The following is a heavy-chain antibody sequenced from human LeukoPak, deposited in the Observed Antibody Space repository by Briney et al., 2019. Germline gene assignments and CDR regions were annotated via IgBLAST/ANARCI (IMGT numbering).Heavy chain of an antibody. CDR3: AGDYEGNLAFDI. CDR2: MSGGGGST. V-gene: IGHV3-23*01. CDR1: GFTFSSYA. D-gene: IGHD4-23*01. J-gene: IGHJ3*02. Sequence: GGSLRLSCAGSGFTFSSYAMSWVRQAPGKGLEWVSSMSGGGGSTYYADSVKGRFTISRDNSKNTLYLQMNSLGAEDTAVYYCAGDYEGNLAFDIWGQGTMVTVSS.